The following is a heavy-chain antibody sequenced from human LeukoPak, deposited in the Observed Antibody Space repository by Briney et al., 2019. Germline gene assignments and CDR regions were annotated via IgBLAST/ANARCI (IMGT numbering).Heavy chain of an antibody. CDR3: ARQKYSSSRSYFDY. Sequence: GGSLRLSCAASGFTFSDYYMSWIRQAPGKGLEWVSYISSSGSTIYYADSVKGRFTISRDNAKNSLYLQMNSLRAEDTAVYYCARQKYSSSRSYFDYWGQGTLVTVSS. J-gene: IGHJ4*02. D-gene: IGHD6-13*01. CDR1: GFTFSDYY. V-gene: IGHV3-11*01. CDR2: ISSSGSTI.